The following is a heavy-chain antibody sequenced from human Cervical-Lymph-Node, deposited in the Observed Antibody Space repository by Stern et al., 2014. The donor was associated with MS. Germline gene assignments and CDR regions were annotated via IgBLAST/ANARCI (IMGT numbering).Heavy chain of an antibody. D-gene: IGHD6-25*01. CDR1: GFTCSTYA. J-gene: IGHJ5*02. V-gene: IGHV3-64D*06. CDR2: ISSNGGFT. CDR3: VPYLVAAIP. Sequence: EVQLVESGGDLVQPGGSLRLSCSASGFTCSTYAMHWVRQAPGKGLEYVSVISSNGGFTYYADSVKGRFTISRDNSKNALYLQMSSLRAEDTAIYYCVPYLVAAIPWGLGTLVTVSS.